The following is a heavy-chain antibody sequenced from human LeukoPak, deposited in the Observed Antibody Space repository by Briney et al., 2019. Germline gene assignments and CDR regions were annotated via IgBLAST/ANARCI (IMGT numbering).Heavy chain of an antibody. CDR3: ARDSIAAGLAFDS. CDR2: ISYDGSNK. CDR1: GFTFSSYA. J-gene: IGHJ4*02. V-gene: IGHV3-30*04. D-gene: IGHD6-6*01. Sequence: GRSLRLSCAASGFTFSSYAMHWVRQAPGKGLEWVAVISYDGSNKYYADSVKGRLTISRDNYKNTLYLQMNSLRAEDTAVYYCARDSIAAGLAFDSWGQGTLVTVSS.